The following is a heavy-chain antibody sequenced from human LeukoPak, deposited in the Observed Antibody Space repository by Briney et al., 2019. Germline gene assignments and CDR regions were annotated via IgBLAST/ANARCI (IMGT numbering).Heavy chain of an antibody. CDR3: ANDFWSGYLPFDY. V-gene: IGHV3-30*02. J-gene: IGHJ4*02. Sequence: GGSLRLSCAASGFTFSSYGMHWVRQAPGKGLEWVAFIRYDGSNKYYADSVKGRFTISRDNSKNTLYLQMNSLRAEDTAVYYCANDFWSGYLPFDYWGQGTLVTVSS. D-gene: IGHD3-3*01. CDR1: GFTFSSYG. CDR2: IRYDGSNK.